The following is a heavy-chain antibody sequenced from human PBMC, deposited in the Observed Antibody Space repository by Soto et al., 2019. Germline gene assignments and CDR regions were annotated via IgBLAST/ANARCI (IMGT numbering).Heavy chain of an antibody. CDR1: GGSISGGSYY. CDR2: IYYSGST. Sequence: PSETLSLTCTVSGGSISGGSYYWGWIRQPPGKGLEWIGNIYYSGSTYYNPSLKSRVTISVDTSKNQFSLKLSSVTAADTAVYYCMLGSGWKDFDYWGQGTLVTVS. V-gene: IGHV4-39*01. J-gene: IGHJ4*02. CDR3: MLGSGWKDFDY. D-gene: IGHD3-22*01.